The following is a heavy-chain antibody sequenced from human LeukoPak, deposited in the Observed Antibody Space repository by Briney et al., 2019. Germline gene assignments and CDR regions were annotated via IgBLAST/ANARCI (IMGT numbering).Heavy chain of an antibody. D-gene: IGHD2-2*01. Sequence: WXXWKNPNSGRTGFAQKFQGRLTMTTNTSISTAYMELGSLTSEDTAVYYCARGPVSTHGMDVWGQGTTVTVSS. CDR3: ARGPVSTHGMDV. CDR2: KNPNSGRT. J-gene: IGHJ6*02. V-gene: IGHV1-8*01.